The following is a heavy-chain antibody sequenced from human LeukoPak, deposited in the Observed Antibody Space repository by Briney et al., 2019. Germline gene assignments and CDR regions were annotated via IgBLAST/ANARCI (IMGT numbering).Heavy chain of an antibody. V-gene: IGHV3-9*01. D-gene: IGHD6-6*01. J-gene: IGHJ4*02. CDR3: AKATYSTSPGYYFDY. CDR1: GFTFDDYA. CDR2: ISWNSGRI. Sequence: PGRSLRLPCAASGFTFDDYAMHWVRQGPGKGLEWVSGISWNSGRIGYADSVKGRFIISRDNAKNSLYLQMNSLRSEDTAFYYCAKATYSTSPGYYFDYWGQGTLVTVSS.